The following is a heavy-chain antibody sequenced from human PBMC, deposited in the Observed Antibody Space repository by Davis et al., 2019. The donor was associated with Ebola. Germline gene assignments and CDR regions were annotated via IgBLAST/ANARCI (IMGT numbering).Heavy chain of an antibody. CDR1: GGSISSYY. J-gene: IGHJ4*02. Sequence: PSETLSLTCTVSGGSISSYYWSWIRQPPGKGLEWIGYIYYSGSTNYNPSLKSRVTISVDTSKNQFSLKLSSVTAADTAVYYCARDRRDYGDQNFDYWGQGTLVTVSS. CDR2: IYYSGST. D-gene: IGHD4-17*01. V-gene: IGHV4-59*01. CDR3: ARDRRDYGDQNFDY.